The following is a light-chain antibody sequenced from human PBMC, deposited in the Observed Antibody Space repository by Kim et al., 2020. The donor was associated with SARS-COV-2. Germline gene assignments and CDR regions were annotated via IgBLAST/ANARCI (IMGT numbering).Light chain of an antibody. CDR2: QDS. V-gene: IGLV3-1*01. CDR1: KLGDKY. Sequence: YELTQPPSVSVSPGQTASITCSGDKLGDKYACWYQQKPGQSPVLVIYQDSKRPSGIPERFSGSNSGNTATLTISGTQAMDEADYYCQAWDSSTGVFGGG. J-gene: IGLJ3*02. CDR3: QAWDSSTGV.